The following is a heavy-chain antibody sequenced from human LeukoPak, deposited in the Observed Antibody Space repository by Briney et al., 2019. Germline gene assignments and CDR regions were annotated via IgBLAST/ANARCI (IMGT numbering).Heavy chain of an antibody. D-gene: IGHD3-10*01. CDR1: GGSISSSSYY. CDR3: ARANYYGSETFDY. J-gene: IGHJ4*02. CDR2: INTSGST. Sequence: SETLSLTCTVSGGSISSSSYYWSWIRQPAGKGLEWIGRINTSGSTNYNPFLKSRVTISVDTSKNQFSLKLSSVTAADTAVYYCARANYYGSETFDYWGQGTLVTVSS. V-gene: IGHV4-61*02.